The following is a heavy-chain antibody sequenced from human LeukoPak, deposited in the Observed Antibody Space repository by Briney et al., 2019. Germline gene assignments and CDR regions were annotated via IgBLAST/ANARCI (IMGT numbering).Heavy chain of an antibody. V-gene: IGHV4-28*01. CDR3: ARFGYSSPRRAFDY. CDR2: IYYSGST. J-gene: IGHJ4*02. D-gene: IGHD4-11*01. Sequence: PSDTLSLTCAVSGYSISSSNWWGWIRQPPGQGLEWIGYIYYSGSTYYNPSLKSRVTMSVDTSKNQFSLKLSSVTAVDTAVYYCARFGYSSPRRAFDYWGQGTLVTVPS. CDR1: GYSISSSNW.